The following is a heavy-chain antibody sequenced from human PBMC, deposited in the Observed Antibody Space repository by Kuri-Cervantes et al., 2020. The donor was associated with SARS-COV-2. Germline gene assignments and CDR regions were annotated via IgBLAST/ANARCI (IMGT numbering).Heavy chain of an antibody. J-gene: IGHJ6*02. CDR1: GFTFSSYA. Sequence: GGSLRLSCAASGFTFSSYAMHWVRQAPGKGLEWVAVISYDGSNKYYADSVKGRFTISRDNSKNTLYLQMNSLRAEDTAVYYCARVGSGAARRAEDYYYYGMDVWGQGTTVTVSS. CDR2: ISYDGSNK. D-gene: IGHD6-6*01. V-gene: IGHV3-30-3*01. CDR3: ARVGSGAARRAEDYYYYGMDV.